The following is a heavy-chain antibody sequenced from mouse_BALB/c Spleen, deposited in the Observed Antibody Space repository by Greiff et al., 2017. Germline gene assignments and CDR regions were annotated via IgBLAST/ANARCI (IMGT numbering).Heavy chain of an antibody. J-gene: IGHJ4*01. CDR2: IDPETGGT. CDR3: TREGNYAMDD. Sequence: QVQLQQSGAELVRPGASVTLSCKASGYTFTDYEMHWVKQTPVHGLEWIGAIDPETGGTAYNQKFKGKATLTADKSSSTAYMELRSLTSEDSAVYYCTREGNYAMDDWGQGTSVTVSS. CDR1: GYTFTDYE. V-gene: IGHV1-15*01.